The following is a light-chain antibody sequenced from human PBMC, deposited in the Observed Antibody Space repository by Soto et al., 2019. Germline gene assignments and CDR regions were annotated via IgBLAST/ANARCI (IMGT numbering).Light chain of an antibody. V-gene: IGKV1-5*03. CDR1: QSVSSW. CDR3: HQYKTYWT. CDR2: KAS. J-gene: IGKJ1*01. Sequence: DIQMTQSPSTLYASVGCGVTSTCRGSQSVSSWLAWYQQKPGKAPKLLIYKASSLHSGVPSRFSGSGSGTEFTLTISSLQPDDFATYYCHQYKTYWTFGHGTEVDIK.